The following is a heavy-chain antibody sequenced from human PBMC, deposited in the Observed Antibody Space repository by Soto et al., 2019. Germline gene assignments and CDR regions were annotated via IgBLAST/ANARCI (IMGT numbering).Heavy chain of an antibody. Sequence: PSETLSLTCAVSGGSISSTNWWSWVRQPPGKGLEWIGEIYFSGTTKFNRSLKSRISMLVDKSKNHFSLTLTSVTAADTAVYYCGRAGGRLYGMDVWGQGTTVTVSS. CDR1: GGSISSTNW. V-gene: IGHV4-4*02. CDR3: GRAGGRLYGMDV. CDR2: IYFSGTT. J-gene: IGHJ6*02.